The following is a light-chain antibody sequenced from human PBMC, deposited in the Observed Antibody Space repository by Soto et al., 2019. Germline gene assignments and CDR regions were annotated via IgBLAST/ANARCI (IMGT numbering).Light chain of an antibody. Sequence: EIVLTQSPATLSLSPGERATLSCRASQSVSSYLAWYQQKPGQAPRLLIYGASSRATGIHDRFSGSGSGTDFTLTISRLEPEDFAVYYCKQYGGSPRTFGQGTKVDI. CDR1: QSVSSY. V-gene: IGKV3-20*01. CDR3: KQYGGSPRT. CDR2: GAS. J-gene: IGKJ1*01.